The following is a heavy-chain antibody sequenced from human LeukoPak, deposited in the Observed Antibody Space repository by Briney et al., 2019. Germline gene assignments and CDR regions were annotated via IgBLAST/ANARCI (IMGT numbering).Heavy chain of an antibody. V-gene: IGHV4-59*01. J-gene: IGHJ5*02. CDR1: GGSISRYC. D-gene: IGHD3-22*01. CDR2: IYYSGST. CDR3: ARVEEYYYDSSGYWYNWFDP. Sequence: SETLSLTCTVSGGSISRYCWSWIRQPPGKGLEWLGYIYYSGSTNYNPSLKSRVTISVDTSKSQFSPKLSSVTAADTAVYYCARVEEYYYDSSGYWYNWFDPWGQGTLVTVSS.